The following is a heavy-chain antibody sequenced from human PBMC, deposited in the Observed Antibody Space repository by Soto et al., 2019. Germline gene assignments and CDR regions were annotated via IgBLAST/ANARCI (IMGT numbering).Heavy chain of an antibody. Sequence: WSFIQKTPGKGLEWIGSMYYSGTTYYNPSLKSRVTISVDTSKNQFSLKLSSVTAADTAVYYCARHGDRTIRSLTGFAPWRNRTLVIVSS. V-gene: IGHV4-39*01. J-gene: IGHJ5*02. CDR2: MYYSGTT. CDR3: ARHGDRTIRSLTGFAP. D-gene: IGHD4-17*01.